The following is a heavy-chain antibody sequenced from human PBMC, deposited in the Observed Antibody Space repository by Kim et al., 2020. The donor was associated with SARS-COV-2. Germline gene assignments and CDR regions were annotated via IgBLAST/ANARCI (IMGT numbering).Heavy chain of an antibody. D-gene: IGHD3-3*01. CDR3: ARPSFDGMDV. CDR2: IYYSGST. J-gene: IGHJ6*02. Sequence: SETLSLTCTVSGGSISSSSYYWGWIRQPPGKGLEWIGSIYYSGSTYYNPSLKSRVTISVDTSKNQFSLKLSSVTAADTAVYYCARPSFDGMDVWGQGTTVTVSS. V-gene: IGHV4-39*01. CDR1: GGSISSSSYY.